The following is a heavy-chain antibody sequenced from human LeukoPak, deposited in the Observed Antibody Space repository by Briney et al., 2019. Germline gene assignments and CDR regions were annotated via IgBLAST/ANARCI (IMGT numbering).Heavy chain of an antibody. J-gene: IGHJ3*02. Sequence: PGGSLRLSCAASGFTFSTYFMNWVRPAPGTGLEWVSLIYSSSSYIYYTDSLKVRFTIARDNAKNSLYLQMNSLRDEDTAVYYCARKVAYCGGDCYHDAFDIWGQGTMVTVSS. D-gene: IGHD2-21*02. CDR1: GFTFSTYF. CDR3: ARKVAYCGGDCYHDAFDI. V-gene: IGHV3-21*01. CDR2: IYSSSSYI.